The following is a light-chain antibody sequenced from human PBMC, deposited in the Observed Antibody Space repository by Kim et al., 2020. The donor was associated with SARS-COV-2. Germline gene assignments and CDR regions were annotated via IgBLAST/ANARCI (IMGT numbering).Light chain of an antibody. Sequence: ELTQPPSASGTPGQRVTISCSGSSSNIGSNTVNWYQQLPGTAPKLLIYSNNQRPSGVPDRFSGSKSGTSASLAISGLQSEDEADYYCAAWDDSLNGVIFGGGTQLTVL. CDR3: AAWDDSLNGVI. CDR1: SSNIGSNT. J-gene: IGLJ2*01. CDR2: SNN. V-gene: IGLV1-44*01.